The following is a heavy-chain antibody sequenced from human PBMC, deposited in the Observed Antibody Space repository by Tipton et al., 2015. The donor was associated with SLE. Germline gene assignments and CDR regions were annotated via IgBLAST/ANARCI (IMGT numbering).Heavy chain of an antibody. Sequence: LRLSCAVYGGSFSGYYWSWIRQPPGKGLEWIGEINHSGSTNYNPSLKSRVTISVDTSKNQFSLKLSSVTAADTAVYYCARGGIVWGQGTLVTVSS. CDR1: GGSFSGYY. V-gene: IGHV4-34*09. D-gene: IGHD3-16*01. CDR2: INHSGST. CDR3: ARGGIV. J-gene: IGHJ4*02.